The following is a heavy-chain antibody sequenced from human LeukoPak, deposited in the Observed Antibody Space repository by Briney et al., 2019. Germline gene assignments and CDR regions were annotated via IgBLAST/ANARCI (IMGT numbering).Heavy chain of an antibody. CDR3: ARGAVRGLGVCFDF. CDR2: INPNSGAT. D-gene: IGHD3-10*01. J-gene: IGHJ4*02. CDR1: GYTFTDY. Sequence: GASVKVSCKTSGYTFTDYMQWVRQAPGQGLEWMGWINPNSGATFYAQNFQGRVTMTRDTSISTAYMELSSLRSDDTAVYFCARGAVRGLGVCFDFWGQGTLVTVSS. V-gene: IGHV1-2*02.